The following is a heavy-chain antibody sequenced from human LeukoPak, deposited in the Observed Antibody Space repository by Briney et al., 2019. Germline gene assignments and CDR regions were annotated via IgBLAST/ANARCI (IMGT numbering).Heavy chain of an antibody. J-gene: IGHJ5*02. CDR2: INPNSGGT. Sequence: ASVKVSCKASGYTFTGYYMHWVRQAPGQGLEWMGWINPNSGGTNYAQKFQGGVTMTRDTSISTAYMELSRLRSDDTAVYYCARTYYDFWSGHQSAVGPWGQGTLVTVSS. D-gene: IGHD3-3*01. CDR3: ARTYYDFWSGHQSAVGP. V-gene: IGHV1-2*02. CDR1: GYTFTGYY.